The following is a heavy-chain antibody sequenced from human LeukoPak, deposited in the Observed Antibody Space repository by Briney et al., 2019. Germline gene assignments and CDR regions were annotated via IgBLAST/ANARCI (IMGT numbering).Heavy chain of an antibody. Sequence: SETLSLTCTVSGGSISSSSYYWGWIRQPPGKGLEWIGSIYYSGSTYYNPSLKSRVTISVDTSKNQFSLKLSSVTAADTAVYYCARGLVRGVIKYGMDVWGQGTTVTVSS. J-gene: IGHJ6*02. CDR2: IYYSGST. D-gene: IGHD3-10*01. CDR3: ARGLVRGVIKYGMDV. V-gene: IGHV4-39*07. CDR1: GGSISSSSYY.